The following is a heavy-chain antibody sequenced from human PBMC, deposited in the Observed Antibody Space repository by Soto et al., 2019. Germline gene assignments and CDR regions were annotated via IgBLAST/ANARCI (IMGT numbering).Heavy chain of an antibody. CDR2: ISYDGSNK. CDR1: GFTFSNYG. D-gene: IGHD4-17*01. CDR3: VKETTLLGFDY. Sequence: QVQLVESGGGVVQPGRSLRLSCAASGFTFSNYGMHWVRQAPGKGLEWVAVISYDGSNKYYADSVKGRFTISRDNSKNTLYLQMNSLRVEDTAVYYCVKETTLLGFDYWGQGTLVTVSS. V-gene: IGHV3-30*18. J-gene: IGHJ4*02.